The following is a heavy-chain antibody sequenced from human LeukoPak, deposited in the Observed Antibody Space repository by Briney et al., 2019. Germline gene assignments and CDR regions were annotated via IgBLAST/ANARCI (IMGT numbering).Heavy chain of an antibody. CDR1: GGSFSGYY. CDR2: INHSGST. J-gene: IGHJ5*02. V-gene: IGHV4-34*01. CDR3: ARRDSSSRFYWFDP. Sequence: SETLSLTCAVYGGSFSGYYWSWIRQPPGKGLEWIGEINHSGSTNYNPSLKSRVTISVDTSKNQFSLKLSSVTAADTAVYYCARRDSSSRFYWFDPWGQGTLVTVSS. D-gene: IGHD6-6*01.